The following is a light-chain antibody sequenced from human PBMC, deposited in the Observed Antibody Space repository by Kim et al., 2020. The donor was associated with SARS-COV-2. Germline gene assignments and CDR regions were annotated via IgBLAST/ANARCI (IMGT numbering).Light chain of an antibody. J-gene: IGKJ4*01. Sequence: SPGKRVTLSCRASETVSNKLAWYQQKPGQAPSLLIYDASSRAAGIPDRFRGRGSGTEFTLTITSLQPEDSAVYYCQQFKDWPPLTFGGGTKVDIK. CDR2: DAS. V-gene: IGKV3D-15*01. CDR3: QQFKDWPPLT. CDR1: ETVSNK.